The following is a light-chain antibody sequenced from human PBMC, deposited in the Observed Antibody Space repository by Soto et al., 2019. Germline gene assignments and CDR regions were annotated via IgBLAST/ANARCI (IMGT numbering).Light chain of an antibody. CDR1: QSVSRN. CDR3: QQYNNWPPDRT. CDR2: GAS. V-gene: IGKV3-15*01. J-gene: IGKJ1*01. Sequence: EIVMTQSPATLSVSPGERATLSCRASQSVSRNFAWYQQKPGQAPRLLIYGASTRATGIPARFSGSGSGTEFTLTSSSRQSEDCAMYFCQQYNNWPPDRTFGQGTKVEIK.